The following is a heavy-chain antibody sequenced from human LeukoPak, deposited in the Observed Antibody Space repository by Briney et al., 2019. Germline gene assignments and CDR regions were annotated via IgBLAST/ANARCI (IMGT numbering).Heavy chain of an antibody. D-gene: IGHD6-19*01. CDR1: GGSISSSSYY. CDR2: MYYSGTT. Sequence: PSETLSLTCTVSGGSISSSSYYWGWIRQPPGKGLEWIGSMYYSGTTYYNPSLKSRVTISVDTSKNQFSLKLSSVTAADTAVYYCARDPGSGWPRDYWGQGTLVTVSS. V-gene: IGHV4-39*07. CDR3: ARDPGSGWPRDY. J-gene: IGHJ4*02.